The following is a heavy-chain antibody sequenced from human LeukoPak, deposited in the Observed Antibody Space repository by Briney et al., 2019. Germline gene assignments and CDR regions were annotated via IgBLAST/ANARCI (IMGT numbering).Heavy chain of an antibody. CDR3: ARARPNSYYYGSGSPGDWFDP. CDR1: GGSFSGYY. CDR2: INHSGST. D-gene: IGHD3-10*01. V-gene: IGHV4-34*01. J-gene: IGHJ5*02. Sequence: SETLSLTCAVYGGSFSGYYWSWIRQPPGKGLEWIGEINHSGSTNYNPSLKSRVTISVDTSKNQFSLKPSSVTAADTAVYYCARARPNSYYYGSGSPGDWFDPWGQGTLVTVSS.